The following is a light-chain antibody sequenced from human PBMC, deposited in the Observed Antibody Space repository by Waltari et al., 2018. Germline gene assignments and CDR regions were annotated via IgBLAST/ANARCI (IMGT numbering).Light chain of an antibody. CDR2: ELS. J-gene: IGLJ2*01. CDR1: SSDVGNYNY. Sequence: QSALTQPPSASGSPGQSVTISCTGTSSDVGNYNYVSWYQHHPGKAPKLMIYELSKRPSGVPDRFSGSKSGNTASLTVSGLQAEDEADYYCCSYAGSNSLVFGGGTKLTVL. CDR3: CSYAGSNSLV. V-gene: IGLV2-8*01.